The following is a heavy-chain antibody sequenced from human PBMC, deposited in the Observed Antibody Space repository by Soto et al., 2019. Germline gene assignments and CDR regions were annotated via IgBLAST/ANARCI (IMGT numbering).Heavy chain of an antibody. CDR2: IHPSGAVT. J-gene: IGHJ3*01. V-gene: IGHV1-46*03. Sequence: QVQLVQSGAEVKKPGASVKVSCKASGYTFTSYYVHWVRQAPGQGLEWMGIIHPSGAVTNYAQKFQGRVTMTRGTSTSTVYMELSSLRSEDTAVYYCTADPANEENDAFDVWGQGTMVTVSS. CDR1: GYTFTSYY. CDR3: TADPANEENDAFDV. D-gene: IGHD1-1*01.